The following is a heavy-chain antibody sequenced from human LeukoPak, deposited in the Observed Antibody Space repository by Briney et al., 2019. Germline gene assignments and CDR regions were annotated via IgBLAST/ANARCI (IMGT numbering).Heavy chain of an antibody. J-gene: IGHJ4*02. CDR2: MYHSGST. Sequence: SEALSLTCTVSGYSISSGYYWGWIRQPPGKGLDWIASMYHSGSTYYNPSLKSRVTISVDTSKNQFSLRLSSVTAADTAVYYCAKQGPTVVTHFDTWGQGTLVTVSS. V-gene: IGHV4-38-2*02. D-gene: IGHD4-23*01. CDR3: AKQGPTVVTHFDT. CDR1: GYSISSGYY.